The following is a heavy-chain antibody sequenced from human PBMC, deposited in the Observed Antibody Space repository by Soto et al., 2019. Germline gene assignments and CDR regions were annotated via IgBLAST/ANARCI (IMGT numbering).Heavy chain of an antibody. V-gene: IGHV3-23*01. CDR2: IIGRGGST. J-gene: IGHJ4*02. Sequence: EVQLLESGGGLVQPGGSLRLSCAASGFTFSSYAMSWVRQAPGKGLEWVSTIIGRGGSTYYADSVKGRFTISRDNSKNTLYLQMNSLRSEDTAIYDCAQGAVGFDYWGQGTLVTVSS. CDR1: GFTFSSYA. CDR3: AQGAVGFDY.